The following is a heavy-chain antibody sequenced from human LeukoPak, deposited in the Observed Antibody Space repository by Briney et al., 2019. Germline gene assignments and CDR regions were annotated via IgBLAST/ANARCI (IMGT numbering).Heavy chain of an antibody. V-gene: IGHV3-49*04. Sequence: PGGSLRLSCTASGFTFGDYAMSWVRQAPGKGLEWVGFIRSKAYGGTTEYAASVKGRFTISRDDSKSIAYLQMNSLKTEDTAVYYCTRVWAAAAWAGWFDPWGQGTLVTVSS. CDR1: GFTFGDYA. CDR3: TRVWAAAAWAGWFDP. D-gene: IGHD6-13*01. J-gene: IGHJ5*02. CDR2: IRSKAYGGTT.